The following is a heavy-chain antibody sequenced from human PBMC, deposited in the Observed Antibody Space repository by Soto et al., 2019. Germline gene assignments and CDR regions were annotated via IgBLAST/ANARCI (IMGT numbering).Heavy chain of an antibody. J-gene: IGHJ4*02. CDR2: ISGSGGST. Sequence: GGSLRLSCAASGFTFSSYAMSWVRQAPGKGLEWVSAISGSGGSTYYADSVKGRFTISRDNSKNTLYLRMNSLRAEDTVVYYCAKVSLYDILTGYYSVYFDYWGQGTLVTVSS. V-gene: IGHV3-23*01. CDR3: AKVSLYDILTGYYSVYFDY. CDR1: GFTFSSYA. D-gene: IGHD3-9*01.